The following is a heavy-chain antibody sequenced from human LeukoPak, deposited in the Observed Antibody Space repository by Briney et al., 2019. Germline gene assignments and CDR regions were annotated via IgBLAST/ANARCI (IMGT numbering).Heavy chain of an antibody. CDR2: INFSSTTI. Sequence: GGSLRLSCAASGLSFDTYCMNWFRQAPGKGLEWVAYINFSSTTIFYADFVKGRLTISRDNAQNSLYLQMSSLRAEDTAVYYCARVPHDYSDYVAYWGQGTLVTVSS. D-gene: IGHD4-11*01. V-gene: IGHV3-48*04. J-gene: IGHJ4*02. CDR3: ARVPHDYSDYVAY. CDR1: GLSFDTYC.